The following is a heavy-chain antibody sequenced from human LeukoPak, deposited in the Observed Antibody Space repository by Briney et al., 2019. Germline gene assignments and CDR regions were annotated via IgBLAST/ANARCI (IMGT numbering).Heavy chain of an antibody. CDR3: ARHLIAVAGTGSVFDI. J-gene: IGHJ3*02. Sequence: SETLSITCTVSGGSISSSYYYWGWIRQPPGKGLEWIGSIYYSGSTYYNPSLRSRVTISVDTSKNQFSLKLSSVTAADTAVYYCARHLIAVAGTGSVFDIWGQGTTVTVSS. D-gene: IGHD6-19*01. CDR2: IYYSGST. CDR1: GGSISSSYYY. V-gene: IGHV4-39*01.